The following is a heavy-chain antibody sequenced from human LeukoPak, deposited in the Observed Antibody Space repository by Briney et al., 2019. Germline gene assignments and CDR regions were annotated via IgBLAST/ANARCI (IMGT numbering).Heavy chain of an antibody. Sequence: LSGGSLRLSCAASGFTFSSYAMSWVRRAPGKGLEWVSAISGSGGSTYYADSVKGRFTISRDNSKNTLYLQMNSLRAEDTAVYYCANSPAADYYYYGMDVWGQGTTVTVSS. CDR2: ISGSGGST. J-gene: IGHJ6*02. V-gene: IGHV3-23*01. CDR1: GFTFSSYA. D-gene: IGHD2-15*01. CDR3: ANSPAADYYYYGMDV.